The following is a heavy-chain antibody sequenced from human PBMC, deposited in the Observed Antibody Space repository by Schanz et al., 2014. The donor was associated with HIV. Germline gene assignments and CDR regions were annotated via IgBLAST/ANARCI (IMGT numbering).Heavy chain of an antibody. CDR3: ARVGSGSYYVRYFDY. CDR2: ISGYKGNT. V-gene: IGHV1-18*04. Sequence: QVPLVQSGAEVTKPGASVKVSCKASGYTFTGYYMHWVRQAPGQGLEWMGWISGYKGNTNYAQKLQGRVTMTTDTSTSTAYMELRSLRSDDTAVYYCARVGSGSYYVRYFDYWGQGTLVTVSS. D-gene: IGHD3-10*01. CDR1: GYTFTGYY. J-gene: IGHJ4*02.